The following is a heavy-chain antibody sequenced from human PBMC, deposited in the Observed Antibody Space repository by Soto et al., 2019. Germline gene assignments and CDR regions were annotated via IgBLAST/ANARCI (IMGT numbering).Heavy chain of an antibody. Sequence: SETLSLTCTVSGGSISSYYWSWIRQPPGKGLEWIGHIYYSGSTNYNPSLKSRVTISVDTSKNQFSLKLSSVTAADTAVYYCARAVAAWYYFDYWGQGTLVTVSS. CDR3: ARAVAAWYYFDY. V-gene: IGHV4-59*01. CDR1: GGSISSYY. D-gene: IGHD6-19*01. CDR2: IYYSGST. J-gene: IGHJ4*02.